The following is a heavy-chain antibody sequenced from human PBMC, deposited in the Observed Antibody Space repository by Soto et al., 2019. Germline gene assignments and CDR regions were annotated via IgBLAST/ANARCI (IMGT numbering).Heavy chain of an antibody. Sequence: EVQLVESGGGLLKAGGSLRLSCAGSGFTFSDAWMSWVRQAPGKGLEWVGRIKSKTDGRTTDYAAPMKGRFTISRDDSKNTLFLQMSSLKTDDTAVYYCTTGDSWGRGTLVTVSS. V-gene: IGHV3-15*01. CDR2: IKSKTDGRTT. J-gene: IGHJ4*02. CDR1: GFTFSDAW. CDR3: TTGDS.